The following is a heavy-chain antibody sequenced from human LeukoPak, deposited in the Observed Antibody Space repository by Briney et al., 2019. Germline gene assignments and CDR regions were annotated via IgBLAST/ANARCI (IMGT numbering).Heavy chain of an antibody. J-gene: IGHJ5*02. D-gene: IGHD3-10*01. V-gene: IGHV1-8*01. CDR3: ATALYYYGSGTKSWRSPRDYNWFDP. CDR1: GYTFTSYD. CDR2: MNPNSGNT. Sequence: GASVKVSCKASGYTFTSYDINWVRQATGQGLEWMGWMNPNSGNTGYAQKFQGRVTMTEDTSTDTAYMELSSLRSEDTAVYYCATALYYYGSGTKSWRSPRDYNWFDPWGQGTLVTVSS.